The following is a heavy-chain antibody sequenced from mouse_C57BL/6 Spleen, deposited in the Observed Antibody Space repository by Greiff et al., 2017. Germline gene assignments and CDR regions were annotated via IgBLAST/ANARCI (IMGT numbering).Heavy chain of an antibody. V-gene: IGHV3-6*01. CDR3: ARDGYYSFDY. Sequence: QLQQSGPGLVKPSQSLSLTCSVTGYSITSGYYWNWIRQFPGNKLEWMGYISYDGSNNYNPSLKNRISITRDTSKNQFFLKLNSVTTEDTATYYCARDGYYSFDYWGQGTTLTVSS. D-gene: IGHD2-3*01. CDR1: GYSITSGYY. J-gene: IGHJ2*01. CDR2: ISYDGSN.